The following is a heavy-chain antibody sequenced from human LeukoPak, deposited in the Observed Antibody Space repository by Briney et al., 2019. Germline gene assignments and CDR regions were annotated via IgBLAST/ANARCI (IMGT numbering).Heavy chain of an antibody. V-gene: IGHV3-23*01. CDR1: QFTFTNFA. D-gene: IGHD3-10*01. Sequence: GGSLRLSCAASQFTFTNFAMSWVRQAPGKGLAWVSGINNIGGSTVYADSVQGRFTISRDNSKNALYLQMNSLRAEDTAVYYCAKDQYSGLGRYSWGAFDFWGQGTLVTVSS. CDR2: INNIGGST. J-gene: IGHJ4*02. CDR3: AKDQYSGLGRYSWGAFDF.